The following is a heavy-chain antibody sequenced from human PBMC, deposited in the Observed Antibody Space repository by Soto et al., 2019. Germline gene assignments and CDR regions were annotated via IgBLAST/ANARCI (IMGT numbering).Heavy chain of an antibody. Sequence: QVQLVQSGAEVKKPGASVKVSCKASGYTFTSYGISWVRQAPGQGLEWMGWIIAYNGNTNYAQKLQGRVTMTTDTSTSTAYRELRSLRSDDTAVYYCARVADAGPYCGGDCFLWYFDLWGRGTLVTVSS. J-gene: IGHJ2*01. CDR1: GYTFTSYG. V-gene: IGHV1-18*01. D-gene: IGHD2-21*02. CDR2: IIAYNGNT. CDR3: ARVADAGPYCGGDCFLWYFDL.